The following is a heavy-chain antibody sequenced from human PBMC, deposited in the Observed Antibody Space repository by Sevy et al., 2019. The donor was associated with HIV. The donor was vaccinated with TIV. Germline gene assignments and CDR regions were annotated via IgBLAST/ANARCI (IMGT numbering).Heavy chain of an antibody. CDR1: GFTFSKYG. CDR2: ISYDGGNK. V-gene: IGHV3-30*18. J-gene: IGHJ3*02. D-gene: IGHD1-26*01. CDR3: AKPGKISGSYLDAFDN. Sequence: GGSLRLSCAASGFTFSKYGMHWVRQAPGKGLEWVAVISYDGGNKYYAYSVKGRFTISKDNFKNTLYLQMNSLRAEDTAIYYCAKPGKISGSYLDAFDNWGQGTMVTVSS.